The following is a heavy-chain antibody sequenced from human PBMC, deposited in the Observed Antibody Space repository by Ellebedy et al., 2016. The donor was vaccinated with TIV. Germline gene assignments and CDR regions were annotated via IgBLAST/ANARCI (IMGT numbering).Heavy chain of an antibody. J-gene: IGHJ4*02. V-gene: IGHV1-2*02. Sequence: ASVKVSXXASGYTFTGYYMHWVRQAPGQGLEWMGWINPNSGGTNYAQKFQGRVTMTRDTSISTAYMELSRLRSDDTAVYYCARGPGRSSGVDYWGQGTLVTVSS. CDR2: INPNSGGT. D-gene: IGHD1-26*01. CDR1: GYTFTGYY. CDR3: ARGPGRSSGVDY.